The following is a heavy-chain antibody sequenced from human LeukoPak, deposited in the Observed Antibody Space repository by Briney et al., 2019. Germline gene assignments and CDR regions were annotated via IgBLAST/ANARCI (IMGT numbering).Heavy chain of an antibody. D-gene: IGHD4-17*01. V-gene: IGHV1-2*02. CDR2: INPNSGGT. CDR1: GYTFTGYY. J-gene: IGHJ4*02. Sequence: ASVKVSCKASGYTFTGYYMHWVRQAPGQGLEWMGWINPNSGGTNYAQKFQGRVTMTRDTSISTAYMELSRLRSDDTAVYYCARDVAGDYAGAYWGQGTLVTVSS. CDR3: ARDVAGDYAGAY.